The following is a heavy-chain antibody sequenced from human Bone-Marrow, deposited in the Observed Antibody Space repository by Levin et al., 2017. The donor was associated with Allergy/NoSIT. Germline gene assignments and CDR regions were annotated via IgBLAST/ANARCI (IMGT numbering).Heavy chain of an antibody. V-gene: IGHV1-69*04. CDR1: GGTFSSYT. D-gene: IGHD6-6*01. J-gene: IGHJ4*02. CDR2: IIPILGIA. CDR3: ARDKGSSSSLESFWGYYFDY. Sequence: SVKVSCKASGGTFSSYTISWVRQAPGQGLEWMGRIIPILGIANYAQKFQGRVTITADKSTSTAYMELSSLRSEDTAVYYCARDKGSSSSLESFWGYYFDYWGQGTLVTVSS.